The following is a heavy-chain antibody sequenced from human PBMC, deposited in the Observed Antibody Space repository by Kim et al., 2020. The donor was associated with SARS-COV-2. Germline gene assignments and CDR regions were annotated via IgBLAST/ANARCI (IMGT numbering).Heavy chain of an antibody. CDR3: ACGYISSWYNY. CDR2: INPNSGGT. V-gene: IGHV1-2*02. D-gene: IGHD6-13*01. J-gene: IGHJ4*02. Sequence: ASVKVSCKASGYTFTGYYMHWVRQAPGQGLEWMGWINPNSGGTKYAQKFQGRVTMTRDTSISTAYMELSRLRSDDTAVYYCACGYISSWYNYWGQGTLVTVSS. CDR1: GYTFTGYY.